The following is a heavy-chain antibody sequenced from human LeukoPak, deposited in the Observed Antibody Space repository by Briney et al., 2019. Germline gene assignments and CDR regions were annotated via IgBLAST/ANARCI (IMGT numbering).Heavy chain of an antibody. CDR2: VHPRDPEI. J-gene: IGHJ4*02. V-gene: IGHV5-51*01. CDR1: GYSFTTYW. CDR3: ARLDVGGYYFAEN. D-gene: IGHD3-22*01. Sequence: GESLKISCKGSGYSFTTYWIGWLRQMPGRGPEWMGVVHPRDPEIKYRPPFQGQVTISVDKSISTAYLQWDSLKASDTAMYYCARLDVGGYYFAENWGQGTLVTVSP.